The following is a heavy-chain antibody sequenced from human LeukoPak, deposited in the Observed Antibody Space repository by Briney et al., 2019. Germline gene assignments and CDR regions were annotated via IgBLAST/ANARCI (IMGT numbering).Heavy chain of an antibody. D-gene: IGHD3-10*01. Sequence: ASVKVSCKASGYTFTSHYMHWVRQAPGQGLEWMGVINPSGGSTSYAQKFQGRVTMTRDTSTSTVYMELSSLRSEDTAVYHCARVIRLGRAGGFDSWGQGTLVTVSS. CDR2: INPSGGST. CDR3: ARVIRLGRAGGFDS. J-gene: IGHJ4*02. CDR1: GYTFTSHY. V-gene: IGHV1-46*01.